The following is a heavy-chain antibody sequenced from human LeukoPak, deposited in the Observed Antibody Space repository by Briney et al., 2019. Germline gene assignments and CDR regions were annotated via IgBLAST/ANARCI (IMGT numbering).Heavy chain of an antibody. Sequence: PGGSLRLSCAASGFTFSNAWMSWVRQAPGKGLEWVSAISGSGGSTYYADSVKGRFTISRDNSKNTLYLQMNSLRAEDTAVYYCAKGRALQLWLSPTYDYWGQGPLVAVSS. CDR2: ISGSGGST. J-gene: IGHJ4*02. D-gene: IGHD5-18*01. CDR1: GFTFSNAW. CDR3: AKGRALQLWLSPTYDY. V-gene: IGHV3-23*01.